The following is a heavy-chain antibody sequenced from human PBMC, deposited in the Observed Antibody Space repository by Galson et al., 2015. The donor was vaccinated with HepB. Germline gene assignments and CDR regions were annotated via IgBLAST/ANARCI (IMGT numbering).Heavy chain of an antibody. CDR3: ARDTDGSGTIDY. D-gene: IGHD3-10*01. V-gene: IGHV1-69*04. J-gene: IGHJ4*02. CDR2: IIPILGIA. CDR1: GGTFSSYT. Sequence: SVKVSCKASGGTFSSYTISWVRQAPGQGLEWMGRIIPILGIANYAQKFQGRVTITADKSTSTAYMELSSLRSEDTAVHYCARDTDGSGTIDYWGQGTLVTVSS.